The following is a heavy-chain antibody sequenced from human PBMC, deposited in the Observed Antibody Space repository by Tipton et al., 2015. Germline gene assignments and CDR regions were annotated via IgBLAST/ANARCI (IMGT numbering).Heavy chain of an antibody. CDR2: IYYSGST. J-gene: IGHJ4*02. CDR3: ACQDYDSLTRDYQTVDY. D-gene: IGHD3-9*01. CDR1: GGSISSYY. Sequence: TLSLTCTVSGGSISSYYWSWIRQPPGKGLEWIGYIYYSGSTNYNPPLKSRVTMSRDTSKNQFSLKLTSVTAADTAVYYCACQDYDSLTRDYQTVDYWGQGTLVTVSS. V-gene: IGHV4-59*08.